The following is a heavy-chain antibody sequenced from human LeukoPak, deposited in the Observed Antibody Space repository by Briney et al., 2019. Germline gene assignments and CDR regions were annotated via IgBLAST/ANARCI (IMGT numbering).Heavy chain of an antibody. Sequence: ASVKVSCKASGGTFSSYAISWVRQAPGRGLEWMGRIIPILGIANYAQKFQGRVTITADKSTSTAYMELSSLRSEDTAVYYCARCIAVAGRAPPCRAVWAQGPTAPVSS. CDR2: IIPILGIA. D-gene: IGHD6-19*01. J-gene: IGHJ6*02. CDR1: GGTFSSYA. V-gene: IGHV1-69*04. CDR3: ARCIAVAGRAPPCRAV.